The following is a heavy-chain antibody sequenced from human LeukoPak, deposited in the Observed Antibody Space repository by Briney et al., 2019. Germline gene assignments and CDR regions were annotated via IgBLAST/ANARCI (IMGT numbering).Heavy chain of an antibody. V-gene: IGHV4-61*02. CDR3: ARYGSTVFDI. D-gene: IGHD2-2*03. Sequence: SETLSLTCTVSGGSISSSSYYWGWIRQPAGKGLEWIGRIYSSGSTNYNPSLKSRVTMSVDTSKNQFSLKLSSVTAADTAVYYCARYGSTVFDIWGRGTMVTVSS. CDR2: IYSSGST. J-gene: IGHJ3*02. CDR1: GGSISSSSYY.